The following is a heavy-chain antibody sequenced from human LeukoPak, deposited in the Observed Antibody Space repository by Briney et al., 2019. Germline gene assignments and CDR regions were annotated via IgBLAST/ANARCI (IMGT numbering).Heavy chain of an antibody. V-gene: IGHV3-7*01. CDR2: VNQDGSEK. CDR3: ARSLMYYAGSGRNIPVWFDP. CDR1: GFTFSRYW. D-gene: IGHD3-10*01. Sequence: PGGSLRLSCVVSGFTFSRYWMNWVRQAPGKGLEWVANVNQDGSEKYYVDSVKGRFTISRDNAQNSLYLQMNNLRDEDTAVYYCARSLMYYAGSGRNIPVWFDPWGQGTLVTVSS. J-gene: IGHJ5*02.